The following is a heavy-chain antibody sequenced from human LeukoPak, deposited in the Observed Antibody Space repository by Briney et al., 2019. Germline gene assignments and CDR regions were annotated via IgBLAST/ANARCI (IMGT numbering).Heavy chain of an antibody. CDR1: GYTFNSYY. CDR2: INPSGGST. D-gene: IGHD5-18*01. Sequence: ASVTVSCKASGYTFNSYYMHWVRQAPGQGLEWMGRINPSGGSTTYAQKFQGRVTMTRDTSTSTVYMELSSLRSEDTAVYYCARAIIGIQKWLSYDYWGQGTLVTVSS. V-gene: IGHV1-46*02. J-gene: IGHJ4*02. CDR3: ARAIIGIQKWLSYDY.